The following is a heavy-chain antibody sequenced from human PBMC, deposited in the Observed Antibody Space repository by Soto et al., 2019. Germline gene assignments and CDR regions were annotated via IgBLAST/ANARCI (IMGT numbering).Heavy chain of an antibody. V-gene: IGHV2-5*01. Sequence: QITLKESGPTLVKPTQTLTLTCTFSGFSLSTSGVGVGWIRQPPGKALAWLALIYWNDDKRYSPSLKSRLTITKDTSKNQVVLTMTNMDPVDTATYYCAPSERQLVQTRDQTVHGNWFDPWGQVTLVTVSS. CDR1: GFSLSTSGVG. D-gene: IGHD6-13*01. J-gene: IGHJ5*02. CDR3: APSERQLVQTRDQTVHGNWFDP. CDR2: IYWNDDK.